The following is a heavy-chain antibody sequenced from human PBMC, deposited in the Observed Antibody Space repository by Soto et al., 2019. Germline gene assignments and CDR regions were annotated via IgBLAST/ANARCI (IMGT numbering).Heavy chain of an antibody. V-gene: IGHV4-34*01. CDR2: INHSGRT. D-gene: IGHD6-13*01. CDR1: GGSFSGYY. Sequence: VQLQQWGAGLLKPSETLSLTCAVYGGSFSGYYWSWIRQPPGKGLEWIGEINHSGRTNYNPSIKSRLTISVDTSKNRCSLKLSSVTAADTAVYYCARGRGEIAAAGGRYWGQGTLVTVSS. CDR3: ARGRGEIAAAGGRY. J-gene: IGHJ4*02.